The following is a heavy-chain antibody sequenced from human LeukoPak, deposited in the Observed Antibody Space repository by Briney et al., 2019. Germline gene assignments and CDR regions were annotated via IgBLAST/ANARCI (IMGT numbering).Heavy chain of an antibody. Sequence: ASVKVSCKASGYTFTGYYMHWVRQAPGQGLEWMGWINPNSGGTNYAQKFQGWVTMTRDTSISTAYMELSRLRSDDTAVYYCARGSGSYNYYGMDVWGKGTTVTVSS. J-gene: IGHJ6*04. CDR1: GYTFTGYY. CDR2: INPNSGGT. D-gene: IGHD3-10*01. CDR3: ARGSGSYNYYGMDV. V-gene: IGHV1-2*04.